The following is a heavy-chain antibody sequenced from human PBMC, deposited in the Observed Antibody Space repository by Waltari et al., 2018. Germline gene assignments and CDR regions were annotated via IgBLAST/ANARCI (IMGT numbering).Heavy chain of an antibody. J-gene: IGHJ4*02. CDR1: GFTFKTYG. CDR3: AKDGRAWFGSGTSYFES. CDR2: VPYEGRNK. V-gene: IGHV3-30*18. D-gene: IGHD3-10*01. Sequence: QVQLVESGGGVVQPGKSVRLSCAASGFTFKTYGMHWVRQAPGKGLEWVAAVPYEGRNKGYVDSVKGRFSVSRDDSKTTLYLQMNDLRPEDTAIYYCAKDGRAWFGSGTSYFESWGQGTLVTVSS.